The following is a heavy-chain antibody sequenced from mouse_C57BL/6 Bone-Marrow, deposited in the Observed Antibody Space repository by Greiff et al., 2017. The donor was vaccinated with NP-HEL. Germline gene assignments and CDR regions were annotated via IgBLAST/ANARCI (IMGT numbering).Heavy chain of an antibody. Sequence: VQLQQSGPVLVKPGASVKMSCKASGYTFTDYYMNWVKQSHGKSLEWIGVINPYNGGTSYNQKFKGKATLTVDKSSRTDYMELNSLTSEDSAVYYCAREGYYALDYWGQGTTLTVSS. J-gene: IGHJ2*01. CDR1: GYTFTDYY. D-gene: IGHD2-1*01. CDR2: INPYNGGT. CDR3: AREGYYALDY. V-gene: IGHV1-19*01.